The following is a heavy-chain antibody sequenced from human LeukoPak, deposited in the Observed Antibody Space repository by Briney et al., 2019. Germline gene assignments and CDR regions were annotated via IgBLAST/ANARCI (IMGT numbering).Heavy chain of an antibody. Sequence: PSETLSLTCAVSGXSFSGYYWSWIRQPPGKGLEWIGEINQSGTTKYSPFLKSRVTISVDTSKNQFSLKLSSVTAADTAVYYCATVIRYFDWLSAGFDYWGQGALVTVSS. D-gene: IGHD3-9*01. CDR3: ATVIRYFDWLSAGFDY. CDR2: INQSGTT. CDR1: GXSFSGYY. J-gene: IGHJ4*02. V-gene: IGHV4-34*01.